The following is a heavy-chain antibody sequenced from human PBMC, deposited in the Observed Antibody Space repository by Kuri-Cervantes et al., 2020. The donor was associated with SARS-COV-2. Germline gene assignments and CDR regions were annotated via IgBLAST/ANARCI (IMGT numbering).Heavy chain of an antibody. CDR1: GFTFSSYA. V-gene: IGHV3-30*04. Sequence: LSLTCAASGFTFSSYAMHWVRQAPGKGLEWVAVISYDGSNKYYADSVKGRFTISRDNSMNTLYLQMNSLRPADTAVYYCARGGNGITGPFDYWGQGTRVTGSS. CDR2: ISYDGSNK. CDR3: ARGGNGITGPFDY. J-gene: IGHJ4*02. D-gene: IGHD1-7*01.